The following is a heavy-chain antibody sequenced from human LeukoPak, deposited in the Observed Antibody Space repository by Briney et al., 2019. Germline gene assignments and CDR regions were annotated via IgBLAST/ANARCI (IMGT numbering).Heavy chain of an antibody. CDR1: GFTFSSYV. V-gene: IGHV3-23*01. CDR2: ISDSGGST. J-gene: IGHJ4*02. Sequence: PGGSLRLSCAASGFTFSSYVMNWVRQAPGKGLEWVSGISDSGGSTYYADSVKGRFTISRDNSKNTLYPQMNSLRAEDTAVYYCAKLPGRAADYWGQGTLVTVSS. CDR3: AKLPGRAADY.